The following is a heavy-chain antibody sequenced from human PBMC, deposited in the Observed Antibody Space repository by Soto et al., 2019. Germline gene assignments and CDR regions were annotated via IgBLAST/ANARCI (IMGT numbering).Heavy chain of an antibody. V-gene: IGHV3-33*08. Sequence: PGGSLRLSCAASGFTLSSYGMNWVRQAPGKGLEWVAVIWYDGSNKYYADSVKGRFAISRDNSKNTLYLQMNSLRAEDTAVYYCARDSYYDLLTGYCDYWGQGTLVTVSS. D-gene: IGHD3-9*01. CDR1: GFTLSSYG. J-gene: IGHJ4*02. CDR3: ARDSYYDLLTGYCDY. CDR2: IWYDGSNK.